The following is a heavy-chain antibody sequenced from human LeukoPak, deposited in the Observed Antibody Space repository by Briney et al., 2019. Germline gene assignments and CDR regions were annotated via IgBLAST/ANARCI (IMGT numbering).Heavy chain of an antibody. V-gene: IGHV3-9*01. CDR3: AKSKPPREYCSVTTCYAGFGAFDI. CDR1: GFTFDDYA. Sequence: GRSLRLSCAASGFTFDDYAMHWVRQAPGKGLEWVSGISWNSGSIGYADSVKGRFTISRDNAKNSLYLQMNSLRPEDTAIYYCAKSKPPREYCSVTTCYAGFGAFDIWGQGTMVTVFS. D-gene: IGHD2-2*01. CDR2: ISWNSGSI. J-gene: IGHJ3*02.